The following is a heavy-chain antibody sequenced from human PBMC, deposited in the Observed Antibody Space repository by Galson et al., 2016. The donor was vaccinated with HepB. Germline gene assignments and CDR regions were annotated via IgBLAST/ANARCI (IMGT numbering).Heavy chain of an antibody. CDR2: ISSSSNTI. CDR3: TRDQRSRILTGYYHRNAFDF. D-gene: IGHD3-9*01. CDR1: GFTFSTYS. J-gene: IGHJ3*01. Sequence: SLRLSCAASGFTFSTYSMHWVRQAPGKGLEWVSYISSSSNTIYYADSAKGRFTISRDNAKSPLYLQMKSLRAEDTAVYYCTRDQRSRILTGYYHRNAFDFWGQGTMATVSS. V-gene: IGHV3-48*01.